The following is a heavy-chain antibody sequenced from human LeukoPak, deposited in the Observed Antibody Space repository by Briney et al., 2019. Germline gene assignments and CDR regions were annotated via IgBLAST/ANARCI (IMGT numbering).Heavy chain of an antibody. J-gene: IGHJ4*02. CDR3: ARGVAAPTVDN. Sequence: SETLSLTCTDLGGSLSGNYWSWIRQPPGKGLEWIWYMYYSGSPNYNPSLKSRVTISVVTSKNQFSLRLSSVTAADTAVYFCARGVAAPTVDNWGQGSLVTVSS. CDR1: GGSLSGNY. CDR2: MYYSGSP. V-gene: IGHV4-59*01. D-gene: IGHD2-15*01.